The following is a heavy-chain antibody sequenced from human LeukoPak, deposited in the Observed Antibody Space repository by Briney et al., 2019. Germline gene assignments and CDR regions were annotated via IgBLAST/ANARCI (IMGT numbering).Heavy chain of an antibody. D-gene: IGHD6-13*01. CDR3: AREVAGAAAGYYYYYGMDV. J-gene: IGHJ6*02. CDR2: IYSGGST. V-gene: IGHV3-66*01. CDR1: GFTVSSNY. Sequence: GGSLRLSCAASGFTVSSNYMSWVRQAPGKGLEWVSVIYSGGSTYYADSVKGRFTISRDNSKNTLYLQMNSLRAEDTAVYYCAREVAGAAAGYYYYYGMDVWGQGTTVTVSS.